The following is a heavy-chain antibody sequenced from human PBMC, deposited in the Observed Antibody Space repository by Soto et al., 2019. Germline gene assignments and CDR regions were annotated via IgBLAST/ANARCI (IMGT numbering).Heavy chain of an antibody. Sequence: QVQLVESGGGVVQPGRSVRLSCAASGFTFSSYAMHWVRQAPGKGLEWVAVISYDGSNKYYADSVKGRFTISRDNSKNTLYLQMNSLRAEDTAVYYCAKEWLRLGYIDYWGQETLVTVSS. CDR1: GFTFSSYA. J-gene: IGHJ4*02. V-gene: IGHV3-30-3*02. CDR2: ISYDGSNK. CDR3: AKEWLRLGYIDY. D-gene: IGHD5-12*01.